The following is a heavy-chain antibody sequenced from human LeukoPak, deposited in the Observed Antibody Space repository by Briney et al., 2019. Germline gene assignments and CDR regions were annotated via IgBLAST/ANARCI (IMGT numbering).Heavy chain of an antibody. Sequence: KPSETLSLTCTVSGGSVSSGSYYWSWIRQPPGKGLEWIGYIYYSGSTNYNPSLKSRVTISVDTSKNQFSLKLSSVTAADTAVYYCARSDCSSTSCWQAWFDPWGQGTLVTVSS. CDR2: IYYSGST. D-gene: IGHD2-2*01. J-gene: IGHJ5*02. CDR3: ARSDCSSTSCWQAWFDP. V-gene: IGHV4-61*01. CDR1: GGSVSSGSYY.